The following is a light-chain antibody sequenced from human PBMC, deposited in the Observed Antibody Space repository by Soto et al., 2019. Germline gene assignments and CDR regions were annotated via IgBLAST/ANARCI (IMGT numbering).Light chain of an antibody. CDR3: QQYGSSPWT. Sequence: LLTQSPATLSVSPGQRVTLSCRASQSVSSSYLAGYQQKPGQAPRLLIYGASSRATGIPDRFSGSGSGTDFTLTISRLEPEDFAVYYCQQYGSSPWTFGQGTKVDIK. CDR1: QSVSSSY. J-gene: IGKJ1*01. V-gene: IGKV3-20*01. CDR2: GAS.